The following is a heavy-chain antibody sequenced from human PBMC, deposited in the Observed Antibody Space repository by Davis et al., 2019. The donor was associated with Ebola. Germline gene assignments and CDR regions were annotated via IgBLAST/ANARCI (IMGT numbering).Heavy chain of an antibody. CDR1: GFAFGDYP. CDR2: IRSNLYGGTT. Sequence: GESLKISCRTSGFAFGDYPMSWVRQAPGKGLEWVGFIRSNLYGGTTQYAASVQGRFIISRDDSETITYLQMNSLKTEDTAMYYCTKGGGSVVKPMYFDHWGQGALVTVSS. CDR3: TKGGGSVVKPMYFDH. D-gene: IGHD3-16*02. J-gene: IGHJ4*02. V-gene: IGHV3-49*04.